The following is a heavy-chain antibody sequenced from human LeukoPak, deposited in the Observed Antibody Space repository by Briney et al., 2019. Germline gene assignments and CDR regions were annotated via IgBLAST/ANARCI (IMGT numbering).Heavy chain of an antibody. CDR3: AREDIVVVPAAIPAAPYYYYYGMDV. J-gene: IGHJ6*02. D-gene: IGHD2-2*02. V-gene: IGHV1-18*01. Sequence: ASVKVSCKASGYTFTSYGISWVRQAPGQGLEWMGWISAYNGNTNYAQELQGRVTMTTDTSTSTAYMELRSLRSDDTAVYYCAREDIVVVPAAIPAAPYYYYYGMDVWGQGTTVTVSS. CDR2: ISAYNGNT. CDR1: GYTFTSYG.